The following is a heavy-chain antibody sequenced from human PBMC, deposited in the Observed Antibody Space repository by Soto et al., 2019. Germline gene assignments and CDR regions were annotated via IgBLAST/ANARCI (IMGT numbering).Heavy chain of an antibody. V-gene: IGHV1-18*01. CDR1: GFTFTSYA. D-gene: IGHD3-16*01. Sequence: QVHLVQSGAEVKMPGASVKVSCKASGFTFTSYAFTWVRQAPGQGREWMGWISAYNGNTNYARNFRGRVTMTTDSPTSKVYTALGSLTPNDPAVYFCARDFRGRPPAGVDSWGQGTLVSVSA. CDR2: ISAYNGNT. J-gene: IGHJ4*02. CDR3: ARDFRGRPPAGVDS.